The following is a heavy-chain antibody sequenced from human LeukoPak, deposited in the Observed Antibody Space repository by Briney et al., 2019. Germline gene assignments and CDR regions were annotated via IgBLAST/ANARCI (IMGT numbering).Heavy chain of an antibody. J-gene: IGHJ4*02. D-gene: IGHD6-19*01. Sequence: AGGSLRLSCAASGFIFNNYWMHWVRQTPGEGPLWLSRINGDGSSTSCANSVQGRFIISRDNAKNTLYLQMNSLRAEDTAVYYCTRQWHTPSDYWGQGTLVTVSS. CDR3: TRQWHTPSDY. V-gene: IGHV3-74*01. CDR2: INGDGSST. CDR1: GFIFNNYW.